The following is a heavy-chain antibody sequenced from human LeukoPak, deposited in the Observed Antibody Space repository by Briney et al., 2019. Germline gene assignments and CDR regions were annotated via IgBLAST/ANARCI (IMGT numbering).Heavy chain of an antibody. CDR2: ISSSSSYI. CDR1: GFTFSSYD. V-gene: IGHV3-21*01. CDR3: ARETNLLLRGSAFDI. Sequence: PGGSLRLSCAASGFTFSSYDMTWVRQAPGKGLEWVSSISSSSSYIYYADSVKGRFTISGDNAKNSLYLQMNSLRTEDTAVYYCARETNLLLRGSAFDIWGQGTMVTVSS. D-gene: IGHD1-26*01. J-gene: IGHJ3*02.